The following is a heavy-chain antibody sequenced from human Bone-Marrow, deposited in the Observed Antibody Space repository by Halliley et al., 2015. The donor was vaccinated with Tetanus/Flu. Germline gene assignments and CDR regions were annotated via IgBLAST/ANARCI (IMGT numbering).Heavy chain of an antibody. V-gene: IGHV4-31*02. J-gene: IGHJ6*02. CDR3: ARNSSIGMDV. CDR2: IYNFGTA. Sequence: KGLEWIGYIYNFGTAYYNPSLKSRVTISVDTSKNHFSLKVSSVTAADTAVYYRARNSSIGMDVWGQGTTVTVSS.